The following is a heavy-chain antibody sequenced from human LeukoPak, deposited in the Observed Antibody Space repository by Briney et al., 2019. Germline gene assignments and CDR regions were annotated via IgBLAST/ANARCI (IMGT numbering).Heavy chain of an antibody. CDR3: AKSPFRIVGARYYFDY. D-gene: IGHD1-26*01. CDR2: ISPSGDIT. CDR1: GFTFSKHG. Sequence: GGSLRLSCAASGFTFSKHGMNWVRQAPGKGLEWVSGISPSGDITYYADSVKGRFTISRDNSKNTLYLQMNSLRAEDTAVYYCAKSPFRIVGARYYFDYWGQGTLVTVSS. J-gene: IGHJ4*02. V-gene: IGHV3-23*01.